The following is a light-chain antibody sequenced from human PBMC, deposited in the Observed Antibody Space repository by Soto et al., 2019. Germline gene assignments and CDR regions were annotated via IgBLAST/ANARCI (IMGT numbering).Light chain of an antibody. J-gene: IGLJ1*01. CDR1: SSDFGGYNY. CDR2: DVS. V-gene: IGLV2-11*01. Sequence: QSALTQPRSVSGSPGQSVTISCTGTSSDFGGYNYVCWYQQHPGKAPKLMFYDVSKRPSGVPDRFSGSKSGNTASLTISGLQAEDEADYYCCSYAGSYTYVFGTGTKLTVL. CDR3: CSYAGSYTYV.